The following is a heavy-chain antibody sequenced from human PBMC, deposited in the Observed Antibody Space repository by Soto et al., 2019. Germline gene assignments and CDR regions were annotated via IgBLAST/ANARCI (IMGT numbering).Heavy chain of an antibody. CDR3: LKDGLTSLFGLVYDGSNI. CDR1: GFTFGDYG. CDR2: VTWNSGNI. V-gene: IGHV3-9*01. D-gene: IGHD3-3*01. J-gene: IGHJ3*02. Sequence: EAQLVESGGGLVQPGRSLRLSCVASGFTFGDYGMHWVRQAPGRGPEWVSGVTWNSGNIAYAETVKGRFTISRDNAKNSLYLQMNSRRAEDTAVYYCLKDGLTSLFGLVYDGSNIWGHGTMVIVSS.